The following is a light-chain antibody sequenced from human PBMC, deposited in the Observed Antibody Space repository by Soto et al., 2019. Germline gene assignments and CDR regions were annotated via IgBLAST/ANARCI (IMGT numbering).Light chain of an antibody. J-gene: IGKJ4*01. Sequence: DIQMTQSPSTLSASVGDRVSITCRASQSISRQLAWYQQKPGKAPNLLIYQASNLETGVPSRFTGSGSGTEFTLTISSLQPEDFATYYCLQDHNYPLTFGGGTKVEIK. CDR2: QAS. V-gene: IGKV1-5*03. CDR1: QSISRQ. CDR3: LQDHNYPLT.